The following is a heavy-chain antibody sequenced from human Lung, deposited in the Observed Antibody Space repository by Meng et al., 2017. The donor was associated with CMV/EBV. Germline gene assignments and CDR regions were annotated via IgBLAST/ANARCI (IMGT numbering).Heavy chain of an antibody. CDR1: GGSLSGYY. J-gene: IGHJ4*02. V-gene: IGHV4-34*01. D-gene: IGHD3-10*01. CDR2: ITHSGST. Sequence: ESLKISXAVYGGSLSGYYWSWIRQPPGKGLEWIGEITHSGSTKYNPSLKSRVTISVDTSNNQFSLNVKSVTAADMGVYYCARGGREETYGPNFDSWDQGTLVTVSS. CDR3: ARGGREETYGPNFDS.